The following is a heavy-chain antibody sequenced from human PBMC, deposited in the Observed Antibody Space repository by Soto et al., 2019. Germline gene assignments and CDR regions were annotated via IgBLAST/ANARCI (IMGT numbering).Heavy chain of an antibody. CDR2: ISYDGSNK. V-gene: IGHV3-30*18. CDR1: GFTFSSYG. D-gene: IGHD5-12*01. CDR3: AKASEEIVATIDY. J-gene: IGHJ4*02. Sequence: SLRLSCAASGFTFSSYGMHWVRQAPGKGLEWVAVISYDGSNKYYADSVKGRFTISRDNSKNTLYLQMNSLRAEDTAVYYCAKASEEIVATIDYWGQGTLVTVSS.